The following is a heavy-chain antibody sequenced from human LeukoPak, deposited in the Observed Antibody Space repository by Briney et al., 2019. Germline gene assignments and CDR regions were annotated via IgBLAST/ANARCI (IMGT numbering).Heavy chain of an antibody. CDR1: GFTFSSYE. Sequence: GGSLRLSCAASGFTFSSYEMNWVRQAPGKGLEWVSYISSSGSTIYYADSVKGRFTISRDNAKNSLYLQMKSLRAEDTAVYYCARDWGRNYQFYYMDVWGKGTTVTVSS. D-gene: IGHD3-16*01. CDR3: ARDWGRNYQFYYMDV. J-gene: IGHJ6*03. V-gene: IGHV3-48*03. CDR2: ISSSGSTI.